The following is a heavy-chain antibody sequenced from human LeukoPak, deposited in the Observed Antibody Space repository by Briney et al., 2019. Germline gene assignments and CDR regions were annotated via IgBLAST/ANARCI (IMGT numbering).Heavy chain of an antibody. Sequence: PSETLSLTCTVSGGSISSGDYYWSWIRQHPGKGLEWIGYIYYSGSTYYNPSLKSRVTISVDTSKNQFSLKLSSVTAADTAVYYCARQVQLERFDYWGQGTLVTVSS. CDR2: IYYSGST. CDR1: GGSISSGDYY. V-gene: IGHV4-31*03. D-gene: IGHD5-18*01. CDR3: ARQVQLERFDY. J-gene: IGHJ4*02.